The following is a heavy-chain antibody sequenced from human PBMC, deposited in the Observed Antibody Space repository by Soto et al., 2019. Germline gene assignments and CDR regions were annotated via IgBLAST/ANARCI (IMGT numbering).Heavy chain of an antibody. CDR2: IYYSGST. CDR1: GGSISSGGYY. V-gene: IGHV4-31*03. D-gene: IGHD5-18*01. Sequence: SETLSLTCTVSGGSISSGGYYWSWIRQHPGKGLEWIGYIYYSGSTYYNPPLKSRVTISVDTSKNQFSLKLSSVTAADTAVYYCAREGYSRPAGMDVWGQGTTVTVSS. J-gene: IGHJ6*02. CDR3: AREGYSRPAGMDV.